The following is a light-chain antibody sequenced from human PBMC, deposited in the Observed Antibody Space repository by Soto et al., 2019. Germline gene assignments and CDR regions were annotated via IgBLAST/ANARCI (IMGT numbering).Light chain of an antibody. CDR2: EDT. V-gene: IGLV2-23*01. CDR1: SRDVGTYNL. J-gene: IGLJ1*01. Sequence: QSVLTQPASVSGSVGQSITISCTGTSRDVGTYNLVSWYLHHPGKAPKLLIFEDTRRPSGVSDRFSGSRSGNTASLTVSGLQAEDETYYYCCSYAGSSSYVFGTGTKLTVL. CDR3: CSYAGSSSYV.